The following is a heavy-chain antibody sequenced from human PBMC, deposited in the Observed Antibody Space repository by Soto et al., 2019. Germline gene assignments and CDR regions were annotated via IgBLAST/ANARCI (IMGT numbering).Heavy chain of an antibody. CDR3: ARDNYGPLDY. CDR1: GYTFTDLY. V-gene: IGHV1-2*02. CDR2: VDPRSGDR. J-gene: IGHJ4*02. D-gene: IGHD3-10*01. Sequence: QVQLVQSGAELKKPGASVRVSCKPSGYTFTDLYIHWVRQAPGQGLEWMGWVDPRSGDRRNTQKFQGRVTMRRDTSTSTVYMELNSLTSDDTAVYYRARDNYGPLDYWGQGTLVTVSS.